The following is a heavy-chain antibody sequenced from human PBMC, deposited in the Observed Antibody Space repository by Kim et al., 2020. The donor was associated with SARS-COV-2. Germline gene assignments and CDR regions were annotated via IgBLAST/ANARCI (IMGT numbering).Heavy chain of an antibody. J-gene: IGHJ6*02. Sequence: SAKGRFTISSDSSKNTLYIQMSSLRGDDTALYYCARGGYSNGSSKSAMDVWGQGTTVTVSS. V-gene: IGHV3-53*01. D-gene: IGHD6-25*01. CDR3: ARGGYSNGSSKSAMDV.